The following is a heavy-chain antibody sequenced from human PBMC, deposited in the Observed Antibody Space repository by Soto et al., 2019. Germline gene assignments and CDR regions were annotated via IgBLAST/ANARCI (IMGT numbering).Heavy chain of an antibody. V-gene: IGHV3-23*01. J-gene: IGHJ5*02. CDR3: AKKKGGRIAAVHHNWLAP. D-gene: IGHD6-13*01. CDR2: ISGSGGST. Sequence: EVQLLESGGGLVQPGGSLRLSCAASGFTFSSYAMSWVRQAPEKGREWVSAISGSGGSTYYADSVKGRFTITRDNSKNTLYLKMNSLRAEDTAVYYCAKKKGGRIAAVHHNWLAPLGQVTLVTVSS. CDR1: GFTFSSYA.